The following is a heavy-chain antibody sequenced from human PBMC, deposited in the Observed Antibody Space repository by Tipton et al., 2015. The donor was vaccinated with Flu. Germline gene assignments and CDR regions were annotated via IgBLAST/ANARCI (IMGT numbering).Heavy chain of an antibody. CDR2: IYPSGTT. Sequence: TLSLTCTVSSGSIRSTDYFCAWIRQPPGKRLELIGSIYPSGTTYYNPSLKSRVTISVDTSKIQFSLTLNSVTAADTAIYYCARDSSLVPGALVYWGQGTLVTVSS. D-gene: IGHD2-2*01. CDR3: ARDSSLVPGALVY. J-gene: IGHJ4*02. V-gene: IGHV4-39*07. CDR1: SGSIRSTDYF.